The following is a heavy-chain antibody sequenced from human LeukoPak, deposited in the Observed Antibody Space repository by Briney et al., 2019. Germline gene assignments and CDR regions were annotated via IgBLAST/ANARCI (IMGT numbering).Heavy chain of an antibody. CDR3: ARDIGSGSHD. CDR1: GFIFDDYA. V-gene: IGHV3-53*01. CDR2: IYSGGST. D-gene: IGHD3-10*01. Sequence: PGGSLRLSCAASGFIFDDYAMSWVRQAPGKGLEWVSVIYSGGSTYYTDSVKGRFTISRDNSKNTLYLQMNSLRAEDTAVYYCARDIGSGSHDWGQGTPVTVSS. J-gene: IGHJ4*02.